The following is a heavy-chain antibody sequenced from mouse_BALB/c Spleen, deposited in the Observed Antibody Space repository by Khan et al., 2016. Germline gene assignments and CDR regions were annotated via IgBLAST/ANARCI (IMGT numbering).Heavy chain of an antibody. Sequence: EVELVESGGGLVQPGGSLRLSCATSGFTFTDYYMSWVRQPPGKALEWLGFIRNKANGYTTEYSASVKGRFTISSANSTSILYLQMNNLRSEYSATYYGANDGNYCDVWGAGTTVTVAS. V-gene: IGHV7-3*02. D-gene: IGHD2-1*01. J-gene: IGHJ1*01. CDR2: IRNKANGYTT. CDR3: ANDGNYCDV. CDR1: GFTFTDYY.